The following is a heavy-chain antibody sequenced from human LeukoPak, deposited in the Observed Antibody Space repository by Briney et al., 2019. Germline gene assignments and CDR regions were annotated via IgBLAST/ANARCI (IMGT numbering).Heavy chain of an antibody. J-gene: IGHJ4*02. Sequence: GESLKISCKASGYTFSSYSMNWVRQAPGKGLEWVSSISSSSSYIYYADSVKGRFTISRDNAKNSLYLQMNSLRAEDTAVYYCAGAYYYDSSPIDYWGQGTLVTVSS. V-gene: IGHV3-21*01. CDR2: ISSSSSYI. D-gene: IGHD3-22*01. CDR1: GYTFSSYS. CDR3: AGAYYYDSSPIDY.